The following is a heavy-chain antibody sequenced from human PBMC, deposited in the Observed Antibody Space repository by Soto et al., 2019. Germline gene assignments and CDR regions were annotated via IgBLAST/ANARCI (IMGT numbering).Heavy chain of an antibody. CDR1: GGSISSYY. V-gene: IGHV4-59*08. J-gene: IGHJ4*02. Sequence: QVQLQESGPGLVKPSETLSLTCTVSGGSISSYYWSWIRQPPGKGLEWIGYIYYSGSTNYNPSLKRRVTISVDTSKNQFSLTLSSVTAADTAVYYCARSSSSWPYFDYWGQGTLVTVSS. CDR3: ARSSSSWPYFDY. CDR2: IYYSGST. D-gene: IGHD6-13*01.